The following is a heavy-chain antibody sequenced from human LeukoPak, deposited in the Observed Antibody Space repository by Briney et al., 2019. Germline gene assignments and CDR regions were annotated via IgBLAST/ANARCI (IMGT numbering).Heavy chain of an antibody. CDR1: RGTFSSYA. Sequence: ASVKVSCNASRGTFSSYAISWVRQAPGQGLEWMGGIIPIFGTANYAQKFQGRVTITADESTSTAYMELSSLRSEDTAVYYCARDQYYYDSSGYYYFDYWGQGTLVTVSS. D-gene: IGHD3-22*01. CDR3: ARDQYYYDSSGYYYFDY. CDR2: IIPIFGTA. J-gene: IGHJ4*02. V-gene: IGHV1-69*13.